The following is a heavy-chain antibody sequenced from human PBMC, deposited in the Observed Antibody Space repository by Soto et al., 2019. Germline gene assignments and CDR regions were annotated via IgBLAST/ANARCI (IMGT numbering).Heavy chain of an antibody. Sequence: GGSLRLSCATSGFTFNTYPMTWVCQAPGKGLEWVSSISSTAGRTSSYADSVKGRFAISRDFSDNTVYLQMNNLRVDDTAVYFCAKGVLSFHYGMGVWGQGTTVTVSS. CDR2: ISSTAGRTS. V-gene: IGHV3-23*01. J-gene: IGHJ6*02. CDR3: AKGVLSFHYGMGV. CDR1: GFTFNTYP. D-gene: IGHD3-10*01.